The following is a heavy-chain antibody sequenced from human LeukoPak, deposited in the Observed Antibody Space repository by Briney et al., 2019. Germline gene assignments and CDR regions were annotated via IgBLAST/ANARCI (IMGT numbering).Heavy chain of an antibody. CDR1: GGSFSSYS. D-gene: IGHD2-8*02. CDR2: NNPSGST. Sequence: PSETLSLTCAVYGGSFSSYSWTWIRQPPGKGLECVEENNPSGSTNYNPSLKSRVTISVDTSKNQFSLKLSSVTAADTAVYYCASRGQNGEESTGPTRHYFDYWGQGTTVTVSS. CDR3: ASRGQNGEESTGPTRHYFDY. V-gene: IGHV4-34*01. J-gene: IGHJ4*03.